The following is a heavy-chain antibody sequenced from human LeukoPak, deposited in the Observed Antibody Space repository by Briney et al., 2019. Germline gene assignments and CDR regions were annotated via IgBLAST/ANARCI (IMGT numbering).Heavy chain of an antibody. Sequence: ASVKVSCKASGYTFTGYYMHWVRQAPGQGLEWMGWINPNSGVTNYAQKFQDRVTMTRDTSISTAYMELSRLTSDDTAVYYCARAYYHDSSDYYFPLDYWGQGTLVTVSS. CDR1: GYTFTGYY. J-gene: IGHJ4*02. CDR3: ARAYYHDSSDYYFPLDY. CDR2: INPNSGVT. D-gene: IGHD3-22*01. V-gene: IGHV1-2*02.